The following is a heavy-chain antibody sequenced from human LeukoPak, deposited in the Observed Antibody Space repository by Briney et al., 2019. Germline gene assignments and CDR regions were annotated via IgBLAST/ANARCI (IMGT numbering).Heavy chain of an antibody. J-gene: IGHJ6*02. Sequence: ASVKVSCKASGFTFTSSAMQWVRQARGQRLEWIGWIVVGSGNTNYAQKFQERVTITRDMSTSTAYMELSSLRSEDTAVYYCAREGHDYSYYYGMDVWGQGTTVTVSS. D-gene: IGHD4-4*01. CDR2: IVVGSGNT. V-gene: IGHV1-58*02. CDR1: GFTFTSSA. CDR3: AREGHDYSYYYGMDV.